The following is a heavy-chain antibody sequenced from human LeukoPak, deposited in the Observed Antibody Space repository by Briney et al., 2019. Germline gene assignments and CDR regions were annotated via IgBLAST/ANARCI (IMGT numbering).Heavy chain of an antibody. J-gene: IGHJ6*03. CDR3: ARGGFTVAYYYMDV. CDR2: INHSGST. D-gene: IGHD2-8*02. CDR1: GGSFSGYY. Sequence: PSETLSLTCAVSGGSFSGYYWSWIRQPPGKGLEWIGEINHSGSTNYNPSLKSRVTISVDTSKNQFSLKLSSVTAADTAVYYCARGGFTVAYYYMDVWGKGTTVTVSS. V-gene: IGHV4-34*01.